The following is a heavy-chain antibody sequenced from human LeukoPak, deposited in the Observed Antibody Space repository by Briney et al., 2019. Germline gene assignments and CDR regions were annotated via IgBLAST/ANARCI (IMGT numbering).Heavy chain of an antibody. D-gene: IGHD3-22*01. CDR1: GGSNTSYY. Sequence: PSETLSLTCTVSGGSNTSYYWSWIRQPPGKGLEWMGYIYSSGSTNYNPSLKSRVTISVDTSRNQFSLKLNSVTAADTAVYFCARHYYDRSGSYSFDYWGQGALVTVSS. V-gene: IGHV4-59*08. CDR2: IYSSGST. CDR3: ARHYYDRSGSYSFDY. J-gene: IGHJ4*02.